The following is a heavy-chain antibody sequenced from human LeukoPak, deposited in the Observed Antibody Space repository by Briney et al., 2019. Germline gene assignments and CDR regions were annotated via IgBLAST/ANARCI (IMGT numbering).Heavy chain of an antibody. J-gene: IGHJ4*02. CDR1: GGTFSSYA. CDR3: ARDLRSPDFWSGYPV. D-gene: IGHD3-3*01. CDR2: IIPILGIA. Sequence: ASVKVSCKASGGTFSSYAISWVRQAPGQGLEWMGRIIPILGIANYAQKFQGRVTITADESTSTAYMELSSLRSEDTAVYYCARDLRSPDFWSGYPVWGQGTLVTVSS. V-gene: IGHV1-69*04.